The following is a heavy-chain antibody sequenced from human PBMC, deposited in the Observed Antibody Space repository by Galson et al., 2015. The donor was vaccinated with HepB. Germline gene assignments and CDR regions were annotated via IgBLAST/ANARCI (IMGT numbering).Heavy chain of an antibody. D-gene: IGHD2-8*01. CDR2: ISYDGSNK. Sequence: SLRLSCAASGFTFSSYAMHWVRQAPGKGLEWVAVISYDGSNKYYADSVKGRFTISRDNSKNTLYLQMNSLRAEDTAVYYCARGGGKVLMVYNYMDVWGKGTTVTVSS. CDR3: ARGGGKVLMVYNYMDV. J-gene: IGHJ6*03. CDR1: GFTFSSYA. V-gene: IGHV3-30-3*01.